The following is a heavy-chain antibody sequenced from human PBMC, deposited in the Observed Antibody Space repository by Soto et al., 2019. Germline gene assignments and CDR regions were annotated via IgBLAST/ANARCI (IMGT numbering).Heavy chain of an antibody. D-gene: IGHD3-3*01. J-gene: IGHJ5*02. CDR1: GYTLTELS. Sequence: ASVKVSCKVSGYTLTELSMHWVRQAPGKGLEWMGGFDPEDGETIYAQKFQGRVIMTGDTFTDTAYMELSSLSSEDTAGYYCATRGGGRFLERSNWFDPWGQGTLFTVSS. CDR2: FDPEDGET. CDR3: ATRGGGRFLERSNWFDP. V-gene: IGHV1-24*01.